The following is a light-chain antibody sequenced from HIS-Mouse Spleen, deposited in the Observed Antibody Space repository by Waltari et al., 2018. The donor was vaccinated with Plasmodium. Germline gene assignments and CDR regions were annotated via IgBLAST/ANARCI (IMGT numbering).Light chain of an antibody. CDR1: QSISSY. CDR2: AAS. Sequence: IQMTQSPSSLSASVGDRDTITCRASQSISSYLNWYQQKPGKAPKLLIYAASSLQSGVPSRFSGSGSGTDFTLTISSLQPEDFATYYCQQNYNTWTFGQGTKVEIK. CDR3: QQNYNTWT. V-gene: IGKV1-39*01. J-gene: IGKJ1*01.